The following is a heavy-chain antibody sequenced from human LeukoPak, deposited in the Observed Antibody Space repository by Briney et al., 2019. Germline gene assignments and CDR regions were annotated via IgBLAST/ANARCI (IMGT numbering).Heavy chain of an antibody. CDR2: IYSGGST. V-gene: IGHV3-53*01. CDR3: AREGYYYDSSGYLTSGRYFDY. CDR1: GFTVSSNY. D-gene: IGHD3-22*01. Sequence: IQPGGSLRPSCAASGFTVSSNYMSWVRQAPGKGLEWVSVIYSGGSTYYADSVKGRFTISRDNSKNTLYLQMNSLRAEDTAVYYCAREGYYYDSSGYLTSGRYFDYWGQGTLVTVSS. J-gene: IGHJ4*02.